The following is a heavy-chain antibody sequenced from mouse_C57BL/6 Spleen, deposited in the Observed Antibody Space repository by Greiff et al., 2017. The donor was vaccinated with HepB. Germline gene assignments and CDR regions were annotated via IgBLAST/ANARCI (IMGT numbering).Heavy chain of an antibody. V-gene: IGHV1-55*01. Sequence: QVQLQQSGAELVKPGASVKMSCKASGYTFTSYWITWVKQRPGQGLEWIGDIYPGSGSTNYNEKFKSKATLTVDTSSSTAYMQLSSLTSEDSAVYYGARDYYGSSPLWYFDVWGTGTTVTVSS. CDR1: GYTFTSYW. D-gene: IGHD1-1*01. CDR2: IYPGSGST. J-gene: IGHJ1*03. CDR3: ARDYYGSSPLWYFDV.